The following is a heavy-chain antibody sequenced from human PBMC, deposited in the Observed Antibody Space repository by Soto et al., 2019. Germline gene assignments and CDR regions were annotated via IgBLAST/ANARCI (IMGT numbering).Heavy chain of an antibody. Sequence: QVQLVESGGGVVQPGRSLRLSCAASGFTFSSYVMHWVRQAPGKGLEWVAVISYDGSNKYYADSVKGRFTISRDNSKNTLYLQMNSLRAEDTAVYYCAKGMGMGLWTISGPWGQGTLVTVSS. CDR1: GFTFSSYV. CDR2: ISYDGSNK. D-gene: IGHD3-3*01. CDR3: AKGMGMGLWTISGP. J-gene: IGHJ5*02. V-gene: IGHV3-30*18.